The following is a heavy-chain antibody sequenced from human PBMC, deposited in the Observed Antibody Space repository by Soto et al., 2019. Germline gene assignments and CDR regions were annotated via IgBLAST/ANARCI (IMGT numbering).Heavy chain of an antibody. CDR2: ISYDGSNK. J-gene: IGHJ4*02. D-gene: IGHD3-22*01. CDR1: GFTFSIYA. Sequence: GGSLRLSCAASGFTFSIYAMHWVRQAPGKGLEWVAVISYDGSNKYYADSVKGRFTISRDNSKNTLYLQMNSLRAEDTAVYYCARDPGNDYDSSGYSDYWGQGTLVTVSS. CDR3: ARDPGNDYDSSGYSDY. V-gene: IGHV3-30-3*01.